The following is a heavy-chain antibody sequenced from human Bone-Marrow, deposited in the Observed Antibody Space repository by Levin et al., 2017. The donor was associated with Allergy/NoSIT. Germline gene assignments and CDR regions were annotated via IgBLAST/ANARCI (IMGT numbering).Heavy chain of an antibody. D-gene: IGHD6-13*01. Sequence: GESLKISCAASGFTFSSYSMNWVRQAPGKGLEWVSSISSSSSYIYYADSVKGRFTISRDNAKNSLYLQMNSLRAEDTAVYYCARDWVEAAAAEDRNSLWGQGTMVTVSS. CDR1: GFTFSSYS. CDR2: ISSSSSYI. CDR3: ARDWVEAAAAEDRNSL. V-gene: IGHV3-21*01. J-gene: IGHJ3*01.